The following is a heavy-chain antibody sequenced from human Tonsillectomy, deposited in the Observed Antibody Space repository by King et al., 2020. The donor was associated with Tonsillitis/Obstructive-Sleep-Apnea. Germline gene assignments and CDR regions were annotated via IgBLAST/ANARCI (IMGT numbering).Heavy chain of an antibody. D-gene: IGHD2-2*01. V-gene: IGHV3-15*01. CDR1: GFTFSNAW. CDR2: IKSKTDGGTT. Sequence: VQLVQSGGGLVKPGGSLRLSCAASGFTFSNAWMSWVRQAPGKGLEWVGRIKSKTDGGTTDYAAPVKGRFTISSDDSKNTLYLQMNSLKTEDTAVYYCPLCSSTSCYSYAFDIWGQGTMVTVSS. J-gene: IGHJ3*02. CDR3: PLCSSTSCYSYAFDI.